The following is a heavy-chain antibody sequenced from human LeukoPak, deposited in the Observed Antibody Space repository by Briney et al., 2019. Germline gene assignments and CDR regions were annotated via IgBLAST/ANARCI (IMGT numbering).Heavy chain of an antibody. J-gene: IGHJ4*02. D-gene: IGHD1-1*01. Sequence: GRSLRLSCAASGFTFSTYSMNWVRQAPGGGLEWVSSISSSSVYIYYADSVKGRFTISRDNAKNSLYLQMNSLRAEDTAVYYCARGARGNWNDPPGDYWGQGTLVTVSS. CDR1: GFTFSTYS. CDR2: ISSSSVYI. V-gene: IGHV3-21*01. CDR3: ARGARGNWNDPPGDY.